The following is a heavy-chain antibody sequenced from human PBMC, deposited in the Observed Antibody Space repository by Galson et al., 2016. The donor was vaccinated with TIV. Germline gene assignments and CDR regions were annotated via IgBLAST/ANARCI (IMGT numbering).Heavy chain of an antibody. CDR3: ATWDYHDNWFHP. J-gene: IGHJ5*02. V-gene: IGHV3-15*01. CDR2: IKNKIDGGTT. CDR1: GFTFSNVW. D-gene: IGHD1-7*01. Sequence: GSLRLSCAASGFTFSNVWMNWFRQAPGMGLEWVGPIKNKIDGGTTDYGAPVKGRFTISRDDSKSTVYLQMNSLNSEDTGVYYCATWDYHDNWFHPWGQGTLVTVSS.